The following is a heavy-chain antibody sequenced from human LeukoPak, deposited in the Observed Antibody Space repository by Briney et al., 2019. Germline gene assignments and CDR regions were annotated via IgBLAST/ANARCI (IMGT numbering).Heavy chain of an antibody. Sequence: GRSLRLFCAASGFTFSSYGMHWVRQAPGKGLEWVAVTWYDGSNKYYADSVKGRFTISRDNSKNTLYLQMNSLRAEDTAVYYCARGSAAAVAGTGEDFDYWGQGTLVTVSS. CDR3: ARGSAAAVAGTGEDFDY. CDR2: TWYDGSNK. D-gene: IGHD6-19*01. J-gene: IGHJ4*02. CDR1: GFTFSSYG. V-gene: IGHV3-33*01.